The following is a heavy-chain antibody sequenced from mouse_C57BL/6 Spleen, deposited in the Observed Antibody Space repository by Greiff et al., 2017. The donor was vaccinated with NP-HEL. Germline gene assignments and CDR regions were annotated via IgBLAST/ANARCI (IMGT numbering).Heavy chain of an antibody. D-gene: IGHD2-4*01. CDR2: IYPGGGYT. J-gene: IGHJ3*01. CDR1: GYTFTNYW. CDR3: ARGEVDYDWFAD. Sequence: QVQLKESGAELVRPGTSVKMSCKASGYTFTNYWIGWAKQRPGHGLEWIGDIYPGGGYTNYNEKFKGKATLTADKSSSTAYMQFSSLTSEDSAIYYCARGEVDYDWFADWGQGTLVTVSA. V-gene: IGHV1-63*01.